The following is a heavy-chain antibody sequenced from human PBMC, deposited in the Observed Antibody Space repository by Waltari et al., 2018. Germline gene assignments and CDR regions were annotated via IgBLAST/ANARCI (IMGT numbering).Heavy chain of an antibody. D-gene: IGHD3-22*01. V-gene: IGHV4-59*01. CDR3: ARWFYDSSGYRAFDI. CDR1: GGSISSYY. CDR2: IYSSGSN. J-gene: IGHJ3*02. Sequence: QVQLQESGPGLVKPSETLYLTCTVSGGSISSYYWSWIRQPTGKGLEWIGDIYSSGSNNYNTYLKRLDNITVDTSKNQLSPKLSPVTAADTAVYYYARWFYDSSGYRAFDIWGQGTMVTVSS.